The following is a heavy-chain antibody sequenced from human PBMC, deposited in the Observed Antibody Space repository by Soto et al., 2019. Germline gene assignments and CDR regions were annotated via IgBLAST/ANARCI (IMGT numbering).Heavy chain of an antibody. J-gene: IGHJ5*02. V-gene: IGHV4-59*01. CDR3: VRTGYNWNDGVSFDP. CDR2: IYYSGST. D-gene: IGHD1-1*01. CDR1: GGSISSYY. Sequence: PSETLSLTCTVSGGSISSYYWSWIRQPPGKGLEWIGYIYYSGSTNYNPSLKSRVTISVDTSKNQFSLKLSSVTAADTAVYYCVRTGYNWNDGVSFDPWGQGTLVTVSS.